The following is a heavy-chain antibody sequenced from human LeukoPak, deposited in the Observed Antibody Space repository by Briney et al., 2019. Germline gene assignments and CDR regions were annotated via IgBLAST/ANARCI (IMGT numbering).Heavy chain of an antibody. J-gene: IGHJ4*02. CDR3: AKDRAYSSSRPRFDY. D-gene: IGHD6-13*01. V-gene: IGHV3-23*01. CDR2: ISGSGGST. Sequence: GSLRLSCAASGFTFSSYAMSWVRQAPGKGLEWVSAISGSGGSTYYADSVKGRFTVSRDNSKNTLYLQMNSLRAEDTALYYCAKDRAYSSSRPRFDYWGQGTLVTVSS. CDR1: GFTFSSYA.